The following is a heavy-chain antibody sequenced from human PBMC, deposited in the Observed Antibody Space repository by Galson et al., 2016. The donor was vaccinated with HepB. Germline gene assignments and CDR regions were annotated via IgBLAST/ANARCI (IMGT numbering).Heavy chain of an antibody. CDR3: AKGDGGYYLVVDS. D-gene: IGHD4-17*01. V-gene: IGHV3-43*02. CDR1: GFTFDDYA. CDR2: ISGDGGGT. J-gene: IGHJ4*02. Sequence: SLRLSCAASGFTFDDYAMHWVRQVPGKGLEWVSLISGDGGGTYYADSVKGRFTISRDNSKTSLYLQMKTLRTEDTALYYCAKGDGGYYLVVDSWGQGTLVTVSS.